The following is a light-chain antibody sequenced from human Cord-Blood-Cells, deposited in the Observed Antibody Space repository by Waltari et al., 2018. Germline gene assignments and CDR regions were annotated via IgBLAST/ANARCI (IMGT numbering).Light chain of an antibody. CDR3: QQSYSTPFT. Sequence: IQMTQSPSSLSASVGDRVTITCRASQSIRSYLNWYQQKPGKAPKLLIYAASSFQSGVQSRFSGSGSGTDFTLTISSLQPEDFATYYCQQSYSTPFTFGPGTKVDIK. J-gene: IGKJ3*01. V-gene: IGKV1-39*01. CDR2: AAS. CDR1: QSIRSY.